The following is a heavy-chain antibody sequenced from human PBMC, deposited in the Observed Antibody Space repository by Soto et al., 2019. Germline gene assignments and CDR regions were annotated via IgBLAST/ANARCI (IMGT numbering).Heavy chain of an antibody. CDR2: IYYSGTT. CDR3: ARHDFGVVNNWFDP. V-gene: IGHV4-39*01. J-gene: IGHJ5*02. Sequence: PSETLSLTCAVSGGSISSSNWWSWVRQPPGKGLEWIGTIYYSGTTYYNPSLKSRVTISVDTSKNQFSLKLSSVTAADTAVYYCARHDFGVVNNWFDPWGQGTLVTVSS. D-gene: IGHD3-3*01. CDR1: GGSISSSNW.